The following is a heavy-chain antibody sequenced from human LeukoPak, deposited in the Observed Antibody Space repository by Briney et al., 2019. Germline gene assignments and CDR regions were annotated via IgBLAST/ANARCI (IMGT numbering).Heavy chain of an antibody. D-gene: IGHD3-16*02. V-gene: IGHV5-51*01. Sequence: GESLKNSRKGSGYSLTSYWIGWGRPMPGEGLEWVGIIYPGDSDTRYSPSFQGQVTISADKSISTAYLQWSSLKASDTAMYYCARSASMITFGGVIVTDYWGQGTLVTVSS. J-gene: IGHJ4*02. CDR3: ARSASMITFGGVIVTDY. CDR1: GYSLTSYW. CDR2: IYPGDSDT.